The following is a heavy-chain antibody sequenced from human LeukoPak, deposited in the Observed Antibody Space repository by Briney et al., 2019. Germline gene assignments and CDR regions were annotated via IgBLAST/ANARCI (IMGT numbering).Heavy chain of an antibody. CDR2: ISAYNGNT. D-gene: IGHD2-8*01. V-gene: IGHV1-18*01. J-gene: IGHJ5*02. Sequence: ASVKVSCKASGYTFTSYGIGWVRQAPGQGLEWMGWISAYNGNTNYAQKLQGRVTMTTDTSTSTAYMELRSLRSDDTAVYYCARLYVMEDWFDPWGQGTLVTVSS. CDR3: ARLYVMEDWFDP. CDR1: GYTFTSYG.